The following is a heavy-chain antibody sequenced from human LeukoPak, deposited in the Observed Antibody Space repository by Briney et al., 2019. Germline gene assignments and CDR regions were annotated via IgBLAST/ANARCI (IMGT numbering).Heavy chain of an antibody. Sequence: PGRSLRLSCAASGFTFSSYGMHWVRQAPGKGLEWVAVISYDGSNKYYADSVKGRFTFSRDNSKNTLYLQMNSLRAEDTAVYYCAKEQDYYDSSGYYYSLRGPFDYWGQGTLVTVSS. CDR1: GFTFSSYG. D-gene: IGHD3-22*01. J-gene: IGHJ4*02. CDR2: ISYDGSNK. V-gene: IGHV3-30*18. CDR3: AKEQDYYDSSGYYYSLRGPFDY.